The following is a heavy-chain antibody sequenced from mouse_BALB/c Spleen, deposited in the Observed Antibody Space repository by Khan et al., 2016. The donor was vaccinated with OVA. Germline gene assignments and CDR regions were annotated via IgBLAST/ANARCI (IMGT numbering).Heavy chain of an antibody. CDR2: ISSGDNNT. V-gene: IGHV5-9-3*01. J-gene: IGHJ1*01. Sequence: EVRLVESGGGLVQPGGSLKLSCAASGFTFSSYAMSWVRQTPEKRLEWVATISSGDNNTYYPDTVKGRFTISRDTARNTLYLQMTSLRSEGTAMYYCARPPITTVVATSYWFFDVWGAGTTVTVSS. D-gene: IGHD1-1*01. CDR1: GFTFSSYA. CDR3: ARPPITTVVATSYWFFDV.